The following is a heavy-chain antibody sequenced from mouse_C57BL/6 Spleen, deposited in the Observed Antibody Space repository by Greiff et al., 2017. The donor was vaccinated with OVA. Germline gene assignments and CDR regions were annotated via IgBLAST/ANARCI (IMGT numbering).Heavy chain of an antibody. CDR2: IDPETGGT. Sequence: QVQLQQSGAELVRPGASVTLSCKASGYTFTDYEMHWVKQTPVHGLAWIGAIDPETGGTAYNQKFKGKAILTADKSSSTAYMELRSLISEDSAVYYCTRAYYSNSPWFAYWGQGTLVTVSA. CDR1: GYTFTDYE. D-gene: IGHD2-5*01. V-gene: IGHV1-15*01. J-gene: IGHJ3*01. CDR3: TRAYYSNSPWFAY.